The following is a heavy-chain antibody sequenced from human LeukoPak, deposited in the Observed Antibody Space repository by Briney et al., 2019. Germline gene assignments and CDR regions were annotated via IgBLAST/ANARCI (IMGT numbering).Heavy chain of an antibody. J-gene: IGHJ5*02. CDR3: AKDGAQYSSGPECDP. CDR1: GLPFSGTA. V-gene: IGHV3-23*01. D-gene: IGHD6-19*01. CDR2: ISHDGMNA. Sequence: PGGSLRLSCAASGLPFSGTAMSWVRQAPGKGLEWVSAISHDGMNAYYAASLKGRFTISRDNSQKTVSLEMSSLTAADTGVYYCAKDGAQYSSGPECDPRGQGALVTVSP.